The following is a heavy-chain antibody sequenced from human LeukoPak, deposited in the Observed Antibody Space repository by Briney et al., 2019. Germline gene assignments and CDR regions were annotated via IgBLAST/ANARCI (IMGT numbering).Heavy chain of an antibody. CDR1: GFTFNAWW. D-gene: IGHD2-21*02. CDR2: VNQNGNTK. CDR3: ARGCSGDWSL. Sequence: GGSLRLSCAASGFTFNAWWLSWVRQAPGKGLEWVANVNQNGNTKLYVDSVKGRFTISRDNAKNSLVLQMDSLRVEDTAVYYCARGCSGDWSLGGQGTLVTVSS. V-gene: IGHV3-7*03. J-gene: IGHJ4*02.